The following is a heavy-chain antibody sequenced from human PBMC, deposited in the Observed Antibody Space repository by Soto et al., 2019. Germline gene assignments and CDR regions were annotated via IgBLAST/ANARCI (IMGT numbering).Heavy chain of an antibody. Sequence: GGSLRLSCAASGFTFSSYGMHWVRQAPGKGLEWVAVISYDGSNKYYADSVKGRFTISRDNSKNTLYLQMNSLRAEDTAVYYCAKDKRGYSYGSYYFDYWGQGTLVTVSS. CDR2: ISYDGSNK. CDR1: GFTFSSYG. J-gene: IGHJ4*02. CDR3: AKDKRGYSYGSYYFDY. D-gene: IGHD5-18*01. V-gene: IGHV3-30*18.